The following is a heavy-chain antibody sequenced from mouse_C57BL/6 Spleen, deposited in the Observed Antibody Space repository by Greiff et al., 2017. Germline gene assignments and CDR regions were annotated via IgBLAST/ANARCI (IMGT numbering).Heavy chain of an antibody. CDR1: GFNIKNTY. J-gene: IGHJ3*01. CDR3: ASVYAGYFSCAY. V-gene: IGHV14-3*01. D-gene: IGHD2-3*01. CDR2: IDPANGNT. Sequence: VHVKQSVAELVRPGASVKLSCTASGFNIKNTYMHWVKQRPEQGLEWIGRIDPANGNTKYAPKFQGKATITADTASNTAYLQLSSLTSEDTAIYYCASVYAGYFSCAYWGQGTLVTVSA.